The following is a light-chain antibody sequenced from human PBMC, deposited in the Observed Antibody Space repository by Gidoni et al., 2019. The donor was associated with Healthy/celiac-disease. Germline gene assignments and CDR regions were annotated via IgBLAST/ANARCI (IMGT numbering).Light chain of an antibody. CDR3: QSYDSSLSGWV. CDR2: GNS. V-gene: IGLV1-40*01. CDR1: SPNIGAGYD. Sequence: QSVLTQPPSVSAAPGQRVTISCTGSSPNIGAGYDVHWYQQLPGTAPKPLIYGNSNRPSGVPDRFSGSKSGTSASLAITGLQAEDEADYYCQSYDSSLSGWVFGGGTKLTVL. J-gene: IGLJ3*02.